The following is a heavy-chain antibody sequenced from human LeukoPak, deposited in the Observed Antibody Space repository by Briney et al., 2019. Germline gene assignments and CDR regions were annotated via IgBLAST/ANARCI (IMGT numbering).Heavy chain of an antibody. V-gene: IGHV4-34*01. CDR2: INHSGAT. J-gene: IGHJ4*02. CDR3: ARGSAATIIDY. Sequence: SETLSLTCAVYGGSFSGNNWNWIRQPPGKGLEWIGEINHSGATKYNPSLKSRLTISVDPSKNQFSLKLKSVTAADTAVYYCARGSAATIIDYWGQGTLVTVSS. D-gene: IGHD5-12*01. CDR1: GGSFSGNN.